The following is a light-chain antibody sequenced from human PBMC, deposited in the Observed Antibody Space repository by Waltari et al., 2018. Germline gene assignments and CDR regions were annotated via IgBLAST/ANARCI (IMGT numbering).Light chain of an antibody. CDR2: EAS. CDR1: QSVSSY. Sequence: EIVLTQSPATLSLSPGARATLSCRASQSVSSYLAWYQQKPGQAPRLLIYEASNRATGIPARFSGSGSGTDFTLTISSLEPEDFAVYYCQQRSNWPFTFGHGTRLEIK. V-gene: IGKV3-11*01. J-gene: IGKJ5*01. CDR3: QQRSNWPFT.